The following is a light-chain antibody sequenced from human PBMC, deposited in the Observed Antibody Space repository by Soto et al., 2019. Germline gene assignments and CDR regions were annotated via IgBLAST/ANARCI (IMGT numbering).Light chain of an antibody. CDR3: SSYPSSTTLV. Sequence: QSALTQPASVSGSPGQSITISCTGTSSDVGGYNYVSWYQQHPGKAPKVMIYEGGKRPSGVSNRFSGSKSGNTASLTISGLQAEDEADYYCSSYPSSTTLVFGGGTKLTVL. V-gene: IGLV2-14*01. CDR2: EGG. J-gene: IGLJ3*02. CDR1: SSDVGGYNY.